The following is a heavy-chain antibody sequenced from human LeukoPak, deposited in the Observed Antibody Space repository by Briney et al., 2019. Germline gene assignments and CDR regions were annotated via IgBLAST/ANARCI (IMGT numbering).Heavy chain of an antibody. CDR1: GGTFSSYA. D-gene: IGHD4-4*01. J-gene: IGHJ4*02. CDR3: AREGATDYYFDP. Sequence: SVKVSCKASGGTFSSYAISWVRQAPGQGLEWMGRITPILGIANYAQKFQGRVTLTTDRSTNTAYMELKSLRSDDTAVYYCAREGATDYYFDPWGQGTLVTVSS. CDR2: ITPILGIA. V-gene: IGHV1-69*04.